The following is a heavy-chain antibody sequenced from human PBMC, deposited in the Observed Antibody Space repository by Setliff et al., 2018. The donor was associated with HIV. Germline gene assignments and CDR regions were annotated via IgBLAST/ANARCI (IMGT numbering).Heavy chain of an antibody. CDR2: IYSGGSTT. D-gene: IGHD6-19*01. CDR3: AKDIAVTGRFGDFQN. CDR1: GFTFSRYA. J-gene: IGHJ1*01. V-gene: IGHV3-23*03. Sequence: GGSLRLSCAASGFTFSRYAINWVRQAPGKGLEWVSVIYSGGSTTYYTDSVKGRFTISRGDSENTMYLHMNSLRAEDTAIYYCAKDIAVTGRFGDFQNWGQGTLVTVSS.